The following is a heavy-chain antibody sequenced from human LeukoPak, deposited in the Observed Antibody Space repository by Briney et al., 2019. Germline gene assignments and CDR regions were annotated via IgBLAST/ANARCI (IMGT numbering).Heavy chain of an antibody. CDR2: INHSGST. V-gene: IGHV4-34*01. CDR1: GGSFSGYY. J-gene: IGHJ4*02. D-gene: IGHD3-10*01. Sequence: PSETLSLTCAVYGGSFSGYYWSWIRQPPGKGLEWIGEINHSGSTNYNPSLKSRVTISVDTSKNQLSLKLSSVTAADTAVYYCARTGYVSGGFDFDFWGQGTLVTVSS. CDR3: ARTGYVSGGFDFDF.